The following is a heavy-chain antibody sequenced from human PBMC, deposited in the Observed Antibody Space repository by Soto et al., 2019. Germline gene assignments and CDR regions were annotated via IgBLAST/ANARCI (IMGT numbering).Heavy chain of an antibody. CDR1: GGTFSSYA. V-gene: IGHV1-69*13. CDR3: ARGVGSYDFWSGYSHADFDY. Sequence: ASVKVSCKASGGTFSSYAISWVRQAPGQGLEWMGGIIPIFGTANYAQKFQGRVTITADESTSTAYMELSSLRSEDTAVYYCARGVGSYDFWSGYSHADFDYWGQGTLVTVSS. J-gene: IGHJ4*02. D-gene: IGHD3-3*01. CDR2: IIPIFGTA.